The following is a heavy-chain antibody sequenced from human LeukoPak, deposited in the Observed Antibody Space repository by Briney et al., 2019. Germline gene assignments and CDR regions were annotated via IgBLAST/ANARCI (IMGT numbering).Heavy chain of an antibody. Sequence: SETLSLTWTVSGGSISSYYWSWIRQPPGKGLEWIGYIYYSGSTNYNPSLKGRVTISVDTSKNQFSLKLSSVTAADTAVYYCARLVVPAATYYFDYWGQGTLVTVSS. CDR1: GGSISSYY. CDR3: ARLVVPAATYYFDY. D-gene: IGHD2-2*01. J-gene: IGHJ4*02. V-gene: IGHV4-59*08. CDR2: IYYSGST.